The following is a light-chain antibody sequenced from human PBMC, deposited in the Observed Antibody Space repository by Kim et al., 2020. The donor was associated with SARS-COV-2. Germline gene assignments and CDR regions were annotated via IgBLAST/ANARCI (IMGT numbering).Light chain of an antibody. CDR1: QSVSSY. Sequence: LSPGEKATLSCRASQSVSSYLAWYQQKPGQAPRLLIYDASNRATGIPARFSGSGSGTDFTLTIGSLEPEDFAVYYCQQRGNWPLTFGGGTKVDIK. V-gene: IGKV3-11*01. CDR2: DAS. CDR3: QQRGNWPLT. J-gene: IGKJ4*01.